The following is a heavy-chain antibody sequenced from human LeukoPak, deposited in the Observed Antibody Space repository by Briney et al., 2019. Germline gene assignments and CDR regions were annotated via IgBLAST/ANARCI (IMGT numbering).Heavy chain of an antibody. Sequence: PVRSLRLPCAASGFTFSSFGLHWVRQAPGKGLEWLAVISYDGSNKYYADSVKGRFTISRDNSKNTLYLQMNSLRAEDTAVYYCAKDGVRKSSSWDHFDYWGQGTLVTVSS. D-gene: IGHD6-13*01. CDR2: ISYDGSNK. J-gene: IGHJ4*02. V-gene: IGHV3-30*18. CDR3: AKDGVRKSSSWDHFDY. CDR1: GFTFSSFG.